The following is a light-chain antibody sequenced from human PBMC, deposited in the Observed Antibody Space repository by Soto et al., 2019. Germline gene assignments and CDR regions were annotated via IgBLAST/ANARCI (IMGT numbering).Light chain of an antibody. Sequence: EIVLTQSPGTLSLSPGERATLSCRASQSVSSSYLAWYQQKPGQAPRLLIYCASSRATGIPDRFSGSGSGTDFTLTISRLEPEDFAVYYCQQYGSSPTLGQGTRLEIK. CDR3: QQYGSSPT. V-gene: IGKV3-20*01. CDR2: CAS. CDR1: QSVSSSY. J-gene: IGKJ5*01.